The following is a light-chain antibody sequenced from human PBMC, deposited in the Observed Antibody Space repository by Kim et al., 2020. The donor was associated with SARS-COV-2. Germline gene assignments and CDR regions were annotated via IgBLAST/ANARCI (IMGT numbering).Light chain of an antibody. Sequence: EIVMTQSPATLSVSPGERATLSCRASQSISSNLAWYQQKPGQTPRLLIYGASTRATDIPARFSGSGSGTDFTLTISSLQSEDFAVYYCQQYNTWPPYTFGQGTKLEI. J-gene: IGKJ2*01. V-gene: IGKV3-15*01. CDR3: QQYNTWPPYT. CDR2: GAS. CDR1: QSISSN.